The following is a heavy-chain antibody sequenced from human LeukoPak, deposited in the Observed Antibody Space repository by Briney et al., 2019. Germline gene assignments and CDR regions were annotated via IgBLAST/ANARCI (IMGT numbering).Heavy chain of an antibody. CDR3: ARFWPDSSGYYPHAEYFQH. V-gene: IGHV1-69*13. CDR1: GGTFSSYA. J-gene: IGHJ1*01. D-gene: IGHD3-22*01. CDR2: IIPIFGTA. Sequence: GASVKVSCKASGGTFSSYAISWVRQAPGQGLEWMGGIIPIFGTANYAQKFQGRVTITADESTSTAYMELSSLRSEDTAVYYCARFWPDSSGYYPHAEYFQHWGQGTLVTVSS.